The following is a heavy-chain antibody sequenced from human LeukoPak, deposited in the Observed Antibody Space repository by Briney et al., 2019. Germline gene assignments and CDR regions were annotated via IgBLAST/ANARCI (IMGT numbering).Heavy chain of an antibody. CDR3: ARMPFSSGYYLSFDY. D-gene: IGHD3-22*01. J-gene: IGHJ4*02. CDR1: GFTFSSYS. CDR2: ISSSSSYI. V-gene: IGHV3-21*01. Sequence: PGGSLRLSCAASGFTFSSYSMNWVRQAPGKGLEWVSSISSSSSYIYYADSVKGRFTISRDNAKNSLYLQMNSLRAEDTAVYYCARMPFSSGYYLSFDYWGQGTLVTVSS.